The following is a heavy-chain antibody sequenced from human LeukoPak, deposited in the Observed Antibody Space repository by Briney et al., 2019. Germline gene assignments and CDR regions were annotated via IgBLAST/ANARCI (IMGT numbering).Heavy chain of an antibody. CDR2: IYYSGST. D-gene: IGHD6-13*01. CDR3: ARDHYSSTWYKY. CDR1: GGSISSSSYY. J-gene: IGHJ4*02. V-gene: IGHV4-39*01. Sequence: SETLSLTCTVSGGSISSSSYYWGWIRQPPGKGLEWIGSIYYSGSTYYNPSLKSRVTLSVDTSRNQFSLKLSSVTAADTAVYYCARDHYSSTWYKYWGQGTLVTVSS.